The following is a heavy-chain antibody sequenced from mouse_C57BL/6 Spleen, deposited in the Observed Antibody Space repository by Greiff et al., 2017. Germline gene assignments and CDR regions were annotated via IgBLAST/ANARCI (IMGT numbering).Heavy chain of an antibody. D-gene: IGHD1-2*01. V-gene: IGHV1-80*01. Sequence: VQLQESGAELVKPGASVKISCKASGYAFSSYWMNWVKPRPGKGLEWIGQIYPGDGDTNYNGKFKGKATLTADKSSSTAYMQLSSLTSEDSAVYFCASHYDGYAMDYWGQGTSVTVSS. CDR1: GYAFSSYW. J-gene: IGHJ4*01. CDR2: IYPGDGDT. CDR3: ASHYDGYAMDY.